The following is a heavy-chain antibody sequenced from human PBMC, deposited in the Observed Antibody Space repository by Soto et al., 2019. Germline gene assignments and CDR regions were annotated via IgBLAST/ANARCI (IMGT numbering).Heavy chain of an antibody. Sequence: QVQLVQSGAEVKKPGSSVKVSCKASGGTFSSYAISWVRQAPGQGLEWMGGIIPIFGTADYAQKFQGRVTITADESTSTAYMELGSLRSEDTAVYYCASHCGGDCYSRSPPYYYYGMDVWGQGTTVTVSS. V-gene: IGHV1-69*12. D-gene: IGHD2-21*02. CDR3: ASHCGGDCYSRSPPYYYYGMDV. J-gene: IGHJ6*02. CDR2: IIPIFGTA. CDR1: GGTFSSYA.